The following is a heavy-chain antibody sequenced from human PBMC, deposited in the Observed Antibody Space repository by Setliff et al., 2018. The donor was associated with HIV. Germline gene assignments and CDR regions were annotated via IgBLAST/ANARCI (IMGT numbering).Heavy chain of an antibody. CDR3: ARASDYYDSSGYYFGY. J-gene: IGHJ4*02. CDR2: ISNDGSNE. V-gene: IGHV3-30*01. Sequence: GGSLRLSCAASGFTFRSYAMHWVRQAPGKGLEWVAVISNDGSNEYYADSVKGRFTISRDNSKKTLWLQMNSLIAEDTAVYYCARASDYYDSSGYYFGYWGQGTLVTVS. D-gene: IGHD3-22*01. CDR1: GFTFRSYA.